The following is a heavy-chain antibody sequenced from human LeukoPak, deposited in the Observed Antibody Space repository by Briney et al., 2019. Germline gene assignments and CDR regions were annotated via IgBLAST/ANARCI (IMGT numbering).Heavy chain of an antibody. CDR3: AKDSGGWYFPDAFDI. V-gene: IGHV3-9*01. J-gene: IGHJ3*02. CDR2: ISWNSGSI. D-gene: IGHD6-19*01. CDR1: GFTFDDYA. Sequence: GGSLRLSCAASGFTFDDYAMHWVRQAPGKGLEWVSGISWNSGSIGYADSVKGRFTISRDNAKNSLYLQMNSLRAEDTALYYCAKDSGGWYFPDAFDIWGRGTMVTVSS.